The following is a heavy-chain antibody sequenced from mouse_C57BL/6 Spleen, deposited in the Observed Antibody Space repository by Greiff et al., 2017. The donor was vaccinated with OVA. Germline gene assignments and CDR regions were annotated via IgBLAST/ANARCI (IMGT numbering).Heavy chain of an antibody. V-gene: IGHV5-6*01. D-gene: IGHD4-1*01. J-gene: IGHJ2*01. Sequence: EVKLVESGGDLVKPGGSLKLSCAASGFTFSSYGMSWVRQTPDKRLEWVATISSGGSYTYYPDSLKGRFTISRDNDKNTRYLQMSSLKYEDTAMYYCARLTGSYFDYWGQGTTLTVSS. CDR1: GFTFSSYG. CDR2: ISSGGSYT. CDR3: ARLTGSYFDY.